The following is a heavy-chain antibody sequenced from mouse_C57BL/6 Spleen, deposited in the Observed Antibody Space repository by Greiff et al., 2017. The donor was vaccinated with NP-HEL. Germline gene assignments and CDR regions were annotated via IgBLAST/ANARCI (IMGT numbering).Heavy chain of an antibody. Sequence: VQLQESGAELARPGASVKLSCKASGYTFTSYGISWVKQRTGQGLEWIGEIYPRSGNTYYNEKFKGKATLTADKSSSTAYMELRSLTSEDSAVYFCARSTAQAPFDYWGQGTTLTVSS. CDR2: IYPRSGNT. CDR3: ARSTAQAPFDY. V-gene: IGHV1-81*01. CDR1: GYTFTSYG. D-gene: IGHD3-2*02. J-gene: IGHJ2*01.